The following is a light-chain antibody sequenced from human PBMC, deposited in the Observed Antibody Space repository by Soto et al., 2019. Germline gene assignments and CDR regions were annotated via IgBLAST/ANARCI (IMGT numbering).Light chain of an antibody. CDR1: QSLLHTNGYNY. CDR2: LGS. CDR3: MEALQTPIT. V-gene: IGKV2-28*01. Sequence: DIVMTQSPLSLPVTPGEPASISCRSSQSLLHTNGYNYLNWYLQKSGQSPQLLIYLGSNRASGVPDRFSGSGSGTDFTLKISRVEAEDVGVYYCMEALQTPITFCQGTRLEI. J-gene: IGKJ5*01.